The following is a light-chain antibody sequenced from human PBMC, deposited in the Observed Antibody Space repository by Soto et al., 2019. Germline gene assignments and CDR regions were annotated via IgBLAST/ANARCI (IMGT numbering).Light chain of an antibody. Sequence: QSVLTQPASVSGSPGQSITISCTGSSSDVGSYNLVSWYQQHPGKAPKLLIYKVTKRPSGVSNRFSGSKSGNTASLTISGLQAEDEADYYCCSYAGSSTFYVFGTGTNVTVL. CDR2: KVT. V-gene: IGLV2-23*02. CDR1: SSDVGSYNL. CDR3: CSYAGSSTFYV. J-gene: IGLJ1*01.